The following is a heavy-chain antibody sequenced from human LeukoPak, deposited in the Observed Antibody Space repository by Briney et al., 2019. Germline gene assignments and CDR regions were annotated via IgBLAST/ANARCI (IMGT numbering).Heavy chain of an antibody. CDR3: ARDSYCSGAFATCAFDI. D-gene: IGHD2-15*01. CDR2: ISYDGSNK. V-gene: IGHV3-30*04. J-gene: IGHJ3*02. Sequence: GGSLRLSCAASGFTFSSYAMDWVRQAPGKGLEWVAVISYDGSNKYYADSVKGRFTISRDNSKNTLYLQMNSLRAEDTAVYYCARDSYCSGAFATCAFDIWGQGTMVTVSS. CDR1: GFTFSSYA.